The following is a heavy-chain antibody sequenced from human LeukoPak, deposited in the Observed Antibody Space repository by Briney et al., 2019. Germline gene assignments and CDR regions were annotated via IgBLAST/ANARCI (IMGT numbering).Heavy chain of an antibody. V-gene: IGHV5-51*03. CDR3: ARPGKSGSYYKYYFEY. CDR2: IFPGDSNI. Sequence: PGEPLTISCPASGFTFTNYDISWVRQMPGSHLEGLGIIFPGDSNIIYSPSIQGQVTISADKSIKTAYLQWSSLKASDTAMYYCARPGKSGSYYKYYFEYWGQGTLVTVSS. J-gene: IGHJ4*02. CDR1: GFTFTNYD. D-gene: IGHD3-10*01.